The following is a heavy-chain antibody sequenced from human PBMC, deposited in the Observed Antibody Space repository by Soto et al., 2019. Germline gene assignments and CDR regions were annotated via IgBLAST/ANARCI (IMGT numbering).Heavy chain of an antibody. CDR3: ARGAGHYYYYMDV. CDR1: GFTSSNYG. Sequence: QVQLVESGGGVVQPGRSLRLSCAASGFTSSNYGIHWVRQAPGKGLEWVAIIWYDGNNKYYADSVKGRFTISRDNSKNTLYLQMNSLRAEGTAVYYCARGAGHYYYYMDVWGEGTTVTVSS. V-gene: IGHV3-33*01. J-gene: IGHJ6*03. CDR2: IWYDGNNK.